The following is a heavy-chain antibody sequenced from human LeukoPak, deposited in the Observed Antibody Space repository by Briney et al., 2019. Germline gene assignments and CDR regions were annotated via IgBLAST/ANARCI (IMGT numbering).Heavy chain of an antibody. D-gene: IGHD2-15*01. Sequence: GGSLRLSCAASGFTFSSYWMSWVRQAPGKGLEWVANIKQDGSEKYYVDSVKGRFTISRDNAKNSLYLQMNSLRAEDTAVYYCARDLACSGGSCYSAHWYFDLWGRGTLVTVSS. CDR2: IKQDGSEK. CDR3: ARDLACSGGSCYSAHWYFDL. CDR1: GFTFSSYW. J-gene: IGHJ2*01. V-gene: IGHV3-7*01.